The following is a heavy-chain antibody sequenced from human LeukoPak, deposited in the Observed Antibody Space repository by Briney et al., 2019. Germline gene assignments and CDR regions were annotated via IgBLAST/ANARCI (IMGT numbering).Heavy chain of an antibody. CDR3: ARAGWNYDILTGYPDY. V-gene: IGHV3-33*01. J-gene: IGHJ4*02. CDR1: GFTFSSYG. D-gene: IGHD3-9*01. CDR2: IWYDGSNK. Sequence: GRSLRLSCAASGFTFSSYGMHWVRQAPGKRLEWVAVIWYDGSNKYYADSVKGRFTISRDNSKNTLYLQMNSLRAEDKAVYYCARAGWNYDILTGYPDYWGQGTLVTVSS.